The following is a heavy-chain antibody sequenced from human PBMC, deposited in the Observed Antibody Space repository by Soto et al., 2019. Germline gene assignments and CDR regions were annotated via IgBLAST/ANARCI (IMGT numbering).Heavy chain of an antibody. J-gene: IGHJ4*02. V-gene: IGHV3-30-3*01. CDR1: GFTFSSYA. Sequence: GGSLRLSCAASGFTFSSYAMHWVRQAPGKGLEWVAVISYDGSNKYYADSVKGRFTISRDNSKNTLYLQMNSLRAEDTAVYYCPRSRFYFNYWRQRFLVT. CDR3: PRSRFYFNY. CDR2: ISYDGSNK.